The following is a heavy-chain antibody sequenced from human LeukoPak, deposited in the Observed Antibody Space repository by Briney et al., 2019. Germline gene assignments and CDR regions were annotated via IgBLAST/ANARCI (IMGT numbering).Heavy chain of an antibody. CDR2: MNPNSGNT. Sequence: ASVKVSCKASGYTFTSYDVNWVRQATGQGLEWMGWMNPNSGNTGYAQKFQGRVTMTRNTSISTAYMELSSLRSEDTAVYYCARVSHGYSYVLPFDYLGQGTLVTVSS. J-gene: IGHJ4*02. CDR3: ARVSHGYSYVLPFDY. D-gene: IGHD5-18*01. V-gene: IGHV1-8*01. CDR1: GYTFTSYD.